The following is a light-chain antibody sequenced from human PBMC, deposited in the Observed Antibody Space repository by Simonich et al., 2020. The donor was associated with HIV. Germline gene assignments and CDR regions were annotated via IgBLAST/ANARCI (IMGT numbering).Light chain of an antibody. Sequence: QPVLTQPPSASASLGASVTLTCTLNSGYSNYKVDWFQQRPGKGPRFGMRVGTGGIVGSKGEGIPDRFSVLGSGLNRYLTIKNIQEEDESDYHCGADHGSGNNFVWVFGGGTKLTVL. V-gene: IGLV9-49*01. CDR2: VGTGGIVG. J-gene: IGLJ3*02. CDR3: GADHGSGNNFVWV. CDR1: SGYSNYK.